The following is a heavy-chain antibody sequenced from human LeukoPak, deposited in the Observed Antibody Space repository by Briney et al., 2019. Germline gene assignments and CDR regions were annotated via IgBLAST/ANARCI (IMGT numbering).Heavy chain of an antibody. CDR3: ARHGTTGTTPSNWFDP. V-gene: IGHV4-61*05. J-gene: IGHJ5*02. Sequence: PSETLSLTCTVSGGSISSSSYYWGWIRQPPGQGLEWIGYIYYSGSTNYNPSLKSRVTISVDTSKNQFSLKLSSVTAADTAVYYCARHGTTGTTPSNWFDPWGQGTLVTVSS. D-gene: IGHD1-1*01. CDR2: IYYSGST. CDR1: GGSISSSSYY.